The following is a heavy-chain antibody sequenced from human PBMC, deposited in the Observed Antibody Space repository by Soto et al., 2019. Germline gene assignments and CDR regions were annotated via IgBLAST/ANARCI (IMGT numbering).Heavy chain of an antibody. CDR1: GYAFTTYG. V-gene: IGHV1-18*01. J-gene: IGHJ4*02. CDR3: ARFYASGSYPYDY. CDR2: ISAYNGNT. D-gene: IGHD3-10*01. Sequence: ASVKVSCKASGYAFTTYGISWVRQAPGQGLEWMGWISAYNGNTNYAQNLQGRVTMTTDTSTSTAYMELRSLRSDDTAVYYCARFYASGSYPYDYWGQGTLVTVSS.